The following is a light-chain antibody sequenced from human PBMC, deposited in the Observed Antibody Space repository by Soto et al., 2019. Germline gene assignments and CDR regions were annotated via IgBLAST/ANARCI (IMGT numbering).Light chain of an antibody. J-gene: IGLJ1*01. CDR2: EVT. Sequence: QSVLTQPPSASGSPGQSVAISCTGTSSEIGGYNYVSWYQQYPGKAPKLIMYEVTKRPSGVPDRSSGSKSGNTASLTFSGLQAEDEADYYCCSYVGSNNYVFGTGTKVTVL. V-gene: IGLV2-8*01. CDR3: CSYVGSNNYV. CDR1: SSEIGGYNY.